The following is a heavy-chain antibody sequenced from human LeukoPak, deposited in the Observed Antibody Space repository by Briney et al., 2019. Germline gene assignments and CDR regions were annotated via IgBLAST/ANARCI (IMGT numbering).Heavy chain of an antibody. J-gene: IGHJ3*02. V-gene: IGHV1-2*02. Sequence: ASVKVSCKASGYTFTGYYMHWVRQAPGQGLAWMRWINPDSGSTNYAQKFQGKVTMTRDTSISTAYMELSRLRSHDTAVYYCARDRKGYYDFWSGYLGWGAFDIWGQGTMVTVSS. CDR3: ARDRKGYYDFWSGYLGWGAFDI. D-gene: IGHD3-3*01. CDR2: INPDSGST. CDR1: GYTFTGYY.